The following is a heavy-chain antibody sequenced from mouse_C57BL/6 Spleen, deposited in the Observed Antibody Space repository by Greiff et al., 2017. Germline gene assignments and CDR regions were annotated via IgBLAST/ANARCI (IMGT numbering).Heavy chain of an antibody. CDR2: INPSTGGT. D-gene: IGHD1-1*01. J-gene: IGHJ2*01. CDR3: ARAPYYYGSSGYFDY. Sequence: DVQLQESGPELVKPGASVKISCKASGYSFTGYYMNWVKQSPEKSLEWIGEINPSTGGTTYNQKFKAKATLTVDKSSSTSYMQLKSLTSEDSAVYYCARAPYYYGSSGYFDYWGQGTTLTVSS. CDR1: GYSFTGYY. V-gene: IGHV1-42*01.